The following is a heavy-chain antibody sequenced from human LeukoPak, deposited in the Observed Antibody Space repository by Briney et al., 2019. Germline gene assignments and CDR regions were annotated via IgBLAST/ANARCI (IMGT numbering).Heavy chain of an antibody. CDR3: AREDLYNYPLDF. CDR2: INSNNGDT. CDR1: GYTFNDYY. Sequence: GASVKVSCRASGYTFNDYYLHWVRQAPGQGLEWMGWINSNNGDTNFAQKFQGRVTMTRDTSINTAYMELSRLRSDDTAVYYCAREDLYNYPLDFWGQGTLVTVSS. V-gene: IGHV1-2*02. D-gene: IGHD5-24*01. J-gene: IGHJ1*01.